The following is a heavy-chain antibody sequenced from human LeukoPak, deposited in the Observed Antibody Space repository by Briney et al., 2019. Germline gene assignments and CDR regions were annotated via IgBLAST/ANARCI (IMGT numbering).Heavy chain of an antibody. V-gene: IGHV4-30-4*08. D-gene: IGHD3-22*01. CDR2: IYYSGST. Sequence: SETLSLTCTVSGGSISSGDYYWSWIRQPSGKGLEWIGYIYYSGSTYYNPSLKSRVTISVDTSKNQFSLKLSSVTAADTAVYYCASSPIESYDSSGYYLYWGQGTLVTVSS. CDR3: ASSPIESYDSSGYYLY. J-gene: IGHJ4*02. CDR1: GGSISSGDYY.